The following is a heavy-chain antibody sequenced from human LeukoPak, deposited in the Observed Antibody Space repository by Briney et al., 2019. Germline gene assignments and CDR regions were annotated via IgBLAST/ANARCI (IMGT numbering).Heavy chain of an antibody. V-gene: IGHV3-30*18. CDR3: AKVRWGGVVTASAFDY. CDR1: GFTLRSYG. CDR2: ISYDGSNK. Sequence: GGSLRLSCAASGFTLRSYGMNWVRQAPGKGLEWVAVISYDGSNKYYADSMKGRFTISRDNSKNTLYLQMNSLRVEDTAVYYCAKVRWGGVVTASAFDYWGQGTLVTVSS. D-gene: IGHD2-21*02. J-gene: IGHJ4*02.